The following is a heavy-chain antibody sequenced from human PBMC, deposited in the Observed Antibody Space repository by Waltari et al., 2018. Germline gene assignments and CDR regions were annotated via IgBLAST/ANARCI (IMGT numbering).Heavy chain of an antibody. CDR3: ARVPTYCGGDCYSGWFDP. D-gene: IGHD2-21*02. CDR2: INPSGVST. CDR1: GYTFTSYY. V-gene: IGHV1-46*01. Sequence: QVQLVQSGAEVKKPGASVKVSCKASGYTFTSYYMHWVRQAPGQGLEWMGIINPSGVSTSYAQKFQGRVTMTRDTSTSTVYMELSSLRSEDTAVYYCARVPTYCGGDCYSGWFDPWGQGTLVTVSS. J-gene: IGHJ5*02.